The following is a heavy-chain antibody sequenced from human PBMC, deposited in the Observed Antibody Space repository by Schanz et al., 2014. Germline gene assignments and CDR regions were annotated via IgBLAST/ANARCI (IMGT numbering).Heavy chain of an antibody. Sequence: GQLLESGGGLIQPGGSLRLSCAASGFTFSSYAMSWVRQAPGKGLEWVALISNDGSIKYYADSVEGRFTISRDNSKNTLYLQMNSLRADDTAVYFCARAHGNNWYGKGLDYWGQGTLVTVSS. CDR2: ISNDGSIK. D-gene: IGHD1-1*01. CDR1: GFTFSSYA. V-gene: IGHV3-30-3*01. J-gene: IGHJ4*02. CDR3: ARAHGNNWYGKGLDY.